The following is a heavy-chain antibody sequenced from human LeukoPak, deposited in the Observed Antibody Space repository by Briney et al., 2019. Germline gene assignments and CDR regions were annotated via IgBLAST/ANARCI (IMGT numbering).Heavy chain of an antibody. CDR3: ARDQGITARLFEY. D-gene: IGHD6-6*01. J-gene: IGHJ4*02. CDR1: GFSFRRYG. V-gene: IGHV3-33*01. Sequence: GGSLTLSCAACGFSFRRYGMLEVRQAPGKGLEWVAVIWYDGTNKYYADSVKGRFTISRDASKNTLYLQMSSLSAEDTAVYYCARDQGITARLFEYWGQGTLVTVSS. CDR2: IWYDGTNK.